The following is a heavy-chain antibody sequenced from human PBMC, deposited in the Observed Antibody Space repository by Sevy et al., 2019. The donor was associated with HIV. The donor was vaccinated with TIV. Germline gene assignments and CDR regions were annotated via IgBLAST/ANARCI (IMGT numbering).Heavy chain of an antibody. CDR2: ISDSGYST. V-gene: IGHV3-23*01. D-gene: IGHD3-10*01. Sequence: GGSLRLSCVASGFTFSTYAMNLVRQAPGKGLEWVSVISDSGYSTNYADFVKGRFTISRDNSKNTLYLQMNSLRAEDTAVYYCAKDWFYYYYGMDVWGQGTTVTVSS. J-gene: IGHJ6*02. CDR3: AKDWFYYYYGMDV. CDR1: GFTFSTYA.